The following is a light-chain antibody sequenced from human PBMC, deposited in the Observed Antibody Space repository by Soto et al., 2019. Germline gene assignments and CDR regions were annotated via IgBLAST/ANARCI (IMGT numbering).Light chain of an antibody. V-gene: IGKV3-15*01. Sequence: EIVLTQSPATLSLSPGERATLSCRASQSVSSSYLAWYQQKPGQAPRLLIYATSTRATGIPGRFSGSGSGTEFTLSISSLQSEDFAVYYCQQYSNWPPITFGQGTRLEIK. J-gene: IGKJ5*01. CDR1: QSVSSSY. CDR3: QQYSNWPPIT. CDR2: ATS.